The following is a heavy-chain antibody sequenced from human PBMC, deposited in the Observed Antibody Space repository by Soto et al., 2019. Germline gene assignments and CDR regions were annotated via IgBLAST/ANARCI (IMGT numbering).Heavy chain of an antibody. Sequence: EVQLLASGGGLIHPGGSLRLSCVASGFTLNNYPMSWVRQAPGKGLEWVSAGSSGSNTYYADSVKGRFTISRDNSKNTVYMQMNSLRVEETAIYYCARHGERSFDQWGQGTLVTVSS. CDR3: ARHGERSFDQ. D-gene: IGHD3-10*01. V-gene: IGHV3-23*01. J-gene: IGHJ4*02. CDR2: GSSGSNT. CDR1: GFTLNNYP.